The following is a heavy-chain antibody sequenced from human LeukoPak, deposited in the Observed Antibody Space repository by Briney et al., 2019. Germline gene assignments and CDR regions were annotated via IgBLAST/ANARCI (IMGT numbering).Heavy chain of an antibody. D-gene: IGHD3-10*01. CDR2: ISYDGSNK. Sequence: GSLRLSCAASGFTFSSYGMHWVRQAPGKGLEWVAVISYDGSNKYYADSVKGRFTISRDNSKNTLYLQMNSLRAEDTAVYYCARDFYGSGSHRYFDLWGRGTLVTVSS. V-gene: IGHV3-30*03. J-gene: IGHJ2*01. CDR1: GFTFSSYG. CDR3: ARDFYGSGSHRYFDL.